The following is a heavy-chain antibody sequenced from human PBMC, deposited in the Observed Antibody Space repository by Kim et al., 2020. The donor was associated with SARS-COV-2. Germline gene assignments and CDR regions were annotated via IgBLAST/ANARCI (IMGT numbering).Heavy chain of an antibody. J-gene: IGHJ4*02. CDR3: ARHRFGGVIGDFDY. CDR1: GGSISSYY. CDR2: IYYSGST. Sequence: SETLSLTCTVSGGSISSYYWSWIRQPPRKGLEWIGYIYYSGSTNYNPSLKTRVTISVDTSKNQFSLNLSSVTAADTAVYYCARHRFGGVIGDFDYWGQGTLVTVSS. D-gene: IGHD3-16*02. V-gene: IGHV4-59*08.